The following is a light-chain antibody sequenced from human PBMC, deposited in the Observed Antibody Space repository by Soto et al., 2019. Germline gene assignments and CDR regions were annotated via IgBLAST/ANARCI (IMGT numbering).Light chain of an antibody. V-gene: IGLV1-51*01. J-gene: IGLJ2*01. CDR2: DNN. Sequence: QSALTQPPSVSAAPGQKVTISCSGSSSNIGNNYVSWYQQLPGTAPKLLIYDNNKRPSGIPDRFSGSKSGTSATLGITGLQTGDEADYYCGTWDSSLSAVVFGGGTQPTVL. CDR3: GTWDSSLSAVV. CDR1: SSNIGNNY.